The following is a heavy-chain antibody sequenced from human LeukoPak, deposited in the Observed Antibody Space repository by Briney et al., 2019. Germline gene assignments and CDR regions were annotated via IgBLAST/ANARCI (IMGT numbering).Heavy chain of an antibody. V-gene: IGHV1-2*02. CDR2: INPNSGGT. CDR1: GYTFTGYY. Sequence: ASVKVSCKASGYTFTGYYMHWVRQAPGQGLEWMGWINPNSGGTNYAQKFQGRVTMTRDTSISTAYMELRSLRSDDTAVYYCAREWELPGGSFDYWGQGTLVTVSS. J-gene: IGHJ4*02. CDR3: AREWELPGGSFDY. D-gene: IGHD1-26*01.